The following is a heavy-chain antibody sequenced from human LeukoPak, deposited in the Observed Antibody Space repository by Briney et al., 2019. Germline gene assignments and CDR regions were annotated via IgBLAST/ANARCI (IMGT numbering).Heavy chain of an antibody. D-gene: IGHD2-2*02. CDR1: GFSFGGYA. Sequence: GGSLRLSCAASGFSFGGYAMTWVRQAPGKGLEWVSVISGSGATPQYADSVRGRFTISRDNPGNMLYLQMSSLGAEDTAIYYCAKAARGYTASSPDSWGQGALVTVSS. CDR3: AKAARGYTASSPDS. J-gene: IGHJ4*02. CDR2: ISGSGATP. V-gene: IGHV3-23*01.